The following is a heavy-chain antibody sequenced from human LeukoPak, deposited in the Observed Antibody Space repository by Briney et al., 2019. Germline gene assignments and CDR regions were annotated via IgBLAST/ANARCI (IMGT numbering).Heavy chain of an antibody. CDR3: ARGDTVATGLYDY. D-gene: IGHD5-12*01. V-gene: IGHV4-4*07. CDR2: IYTTGGT. J-gene: IGHJ4*02. Sequence: SETLSLTCTVSGGSISSYYWSWIRQPAGKGLEWIGRIYTTGGTDYNPSLKSRVTISIDKSKNQFSLKLSSVTGADTAVYYCARGDTVATGLYDYWGQGTLVTVSS. CDR1: GGSISSYY.